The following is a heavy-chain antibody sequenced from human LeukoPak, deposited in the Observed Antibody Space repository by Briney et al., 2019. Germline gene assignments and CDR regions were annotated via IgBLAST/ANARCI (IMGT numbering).Heavy chain of an antibody. D-gene: IGHD3-22*01. Sequence: SETLSLTCTVSGYSITSGNYWGWIRQPSWKGLEWIGTIYHTGSTYYKPSLRSRVILSVDTSKNQFSLNLRFVTAADTAVYYCARVREYDRTGYYYFDYWGQGTLVTVSS. CDR2: IYHTGST. J-gene: IGHJ4*02. CDR3: ARVREYDRTGYYYFDY. V-gene: IGHV4-38-2*02. CDR1: GYSITSGNY.